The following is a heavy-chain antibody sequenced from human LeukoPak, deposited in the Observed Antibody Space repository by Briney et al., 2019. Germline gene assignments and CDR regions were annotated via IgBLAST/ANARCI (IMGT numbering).Heavy chain of an antibody. CDR3: ARHISGGDIVVVPAAIPYDY. Sequence: GESLQISCKGSGYTFTSYWIGWVRPMPGKGLEWMGIIYPGDSDTRYSPSFQGQVTISADKSISTAYLQWSSLKASDTAMYYCARHISGGDIVVVPAAIPYDYWGQGTLVTVSS. J-gene: IGHJ4*02. V-gene: IGHV5-51*01. CDR1: GYTFTSYW. CDR2: IYPGDSDT. D-gene: IGHD2-2*02.